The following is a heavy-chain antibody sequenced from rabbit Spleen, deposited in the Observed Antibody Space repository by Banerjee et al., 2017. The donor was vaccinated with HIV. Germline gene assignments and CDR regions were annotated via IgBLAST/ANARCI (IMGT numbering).Heavy chain of an antibody. CDR2: IYAGNSGST. Sequence: QEQLKESGGGLVQPGASLTLTCTASGFSFSSSYYMCWVRQAPGKGLEWIACIYAGNSGSTAYASWAKGRFTISKTSSTTVTLQMTSLTAADTATYFCARDSAGGSITFNLWGPGTLVTVS. V-gene: IGHV1S45*01. CDR3: ARDSAGGSITFNL. J-gene: IGHJ4*01. D-gene: IGHD8-1*01. CDR1: GFSFSSSYY.